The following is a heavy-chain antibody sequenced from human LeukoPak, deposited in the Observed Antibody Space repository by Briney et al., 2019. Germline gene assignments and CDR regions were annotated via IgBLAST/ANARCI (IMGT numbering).Heavy chain of an antibody. D-gene: IGHD3-22*01. CDR2: IKEDGSEK. CDR3: ARDDYDSSGYFVY. J-gene: IGHJ4*02. V-gene: IGHV3-7*01. CDR1: GFTFSSYW. Sequence: PGGCLRLSCAACGFTFSSYWMSWVSHAPGKGLEWVANIKEDGSEKYYVDSVKGRFTISRDNAKNSLYLQMNSLRAEDTAVYYCARDDYDSSGYFVYWGQGTLVTVSS.